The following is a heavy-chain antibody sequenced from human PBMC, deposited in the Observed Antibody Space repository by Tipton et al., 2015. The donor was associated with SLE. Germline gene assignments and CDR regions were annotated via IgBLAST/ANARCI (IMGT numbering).Heavy chain of an antibody. CDR2: IYYTGST. J-gene: IGHJ6*02. Sequence: LRLSCTVSGGSISSGGYYWSWIRQPPGKGLEWIGTIYYTGSTNSSPSLRSRLTMSIDTSKNQFSLKLSSVTAADTAVYYCASGDVGLFAHHGMDVWGQGTTVTVSS. D-gene: IGHD3-10*01. CDR3: ASGDVGLFAHHGMDV. CDR1: GGSISSGGYY. V-gene: IGHV4-30-2*03.